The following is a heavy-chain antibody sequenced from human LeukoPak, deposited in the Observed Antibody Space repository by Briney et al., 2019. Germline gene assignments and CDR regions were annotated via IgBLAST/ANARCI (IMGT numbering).Heavy chain of an antibody. CDR3: VRLDYDHFFDY. Sequence: SETLSLTCAVSGYSISSGYYWGWIRQPPGKGLEWIGSIYHSGSTYYNPSLKSRVTISVDTSKNQFSLKLSSVTAADTAVYYCVRLDYDHFFDYWGQGTLVTVSS. D-gene: IGHD3-3*01. CDR1: GYSISSGYY. J-gene: IGHJ4*02. V-gene: IGHV4-38-2*01. CDR2: IYHSGST.